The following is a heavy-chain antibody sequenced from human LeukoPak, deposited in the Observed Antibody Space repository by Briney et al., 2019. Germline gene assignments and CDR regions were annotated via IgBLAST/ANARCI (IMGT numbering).Heavy chain of an antibody. V-gene: IGHV3-13*01. D-gene: IGHD6-6*01. Sequence: GGSLRLSCAASGLTFSSYDMHWVRQATGKGLEWVSAIGTAGDTYYPGSVKGRFTISRDNSKNTLYLQMNSLRAEDTAVYYCAKDIEQHVPLGGDYWGQGTLVTVSS. CDR3: AKDIEQHVPLGGDY. J-gene: IGHJ4*02. CDR1: GLTFSSYD. CDR2: IGTAGDT.